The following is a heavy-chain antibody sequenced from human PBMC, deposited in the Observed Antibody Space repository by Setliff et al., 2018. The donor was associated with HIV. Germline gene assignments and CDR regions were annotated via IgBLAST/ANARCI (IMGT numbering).Heavy chain of an antibody. Sequence: PSETLSFTCSVSGASISSSSYYWGGLRQPPGKGLEWIGTIYYGGSTYYDESLKSRVTISLDTSKNQFSLKLKSVTATDTAVYYCARALAVTHWGYFDYWGQGTLVTVSS. CDR3: ARALAVTHWGYFDY. CDR1: GASISSSSYY. J-gene: IGHJ4*02. V-gene: IGHV4-39*01. CDR2: IYYGGST. D-gene: IGHD7-27*01.